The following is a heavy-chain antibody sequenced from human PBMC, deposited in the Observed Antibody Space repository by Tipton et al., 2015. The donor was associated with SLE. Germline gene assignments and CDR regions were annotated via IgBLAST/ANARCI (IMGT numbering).Heavy chain of an antibody. CDR3: ASSFDY. CDR1: GYSISSGYY. CDR2: INHSGNT. Sequence: TLSLTCAVSGYSISSGYYGGWIRQPPGKGLEWMGSINHSGNTYYNPSPTSLANIAVDTSKNQFSLKLSSVTAADTAVYYCASSFDYWGQGTLVTVSS. J-gene: IGHJ4*02. V-gene: IGHV4-38-2*01.